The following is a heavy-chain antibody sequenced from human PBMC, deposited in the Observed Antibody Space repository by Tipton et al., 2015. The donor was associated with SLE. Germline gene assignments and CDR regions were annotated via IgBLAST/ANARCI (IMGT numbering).Heavy chain of an antibody. CDR1: GGSISSSNW. CDR3: ARGGAVAGTLDY. V-gene: IGHV4-4*02. J-gene: IGHJ4*02. CDR2: IYHSGST. Sequence: SLRLSCAVSGGSISSSNWWSWVRQPPGKGLEWIGEIYHSGSTNYNPSLKSRVTISVDKSKNQFSLKLSSVTAADTAVYYCARGGAVAGTLDYWGQGTLVTVSS. D-gene: IGHD6-19*01.